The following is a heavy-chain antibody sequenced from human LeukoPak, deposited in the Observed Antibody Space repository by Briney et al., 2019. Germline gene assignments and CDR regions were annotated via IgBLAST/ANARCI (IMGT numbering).Heavy chain of an antibody. CDR1: GYTFSTFG. Sequence: ASVKVSCKASGYTFSTFGISWVRQAPGQGLEWMGWLSAYNGNTNYAQKLQGRVTMTTDTSTSTAYMELRSLRSDDTAVYYCARDLPAAIDYWGQGTLVTVSS. D-gene: IGHD2-2*02. CDR3: ARDLPAAIDY. J-gene: IGHJ4*02. V-gene: IGHV1-18*01. CDR2: LSAYNGNT.